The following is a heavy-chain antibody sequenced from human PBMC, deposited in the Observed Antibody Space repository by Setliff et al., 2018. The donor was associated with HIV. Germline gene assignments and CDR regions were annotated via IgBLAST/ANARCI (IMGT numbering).Heavy chain of an antibody. V-gene: IGHV4-38-2*02. Sequence: SETMSLTCTVSGYSISSGYYWGWIRQPPGKGLEWIGHIYNSEMINYNPSLKSRVSRSLDPSKNQFSLKLTSVTAADTAVYYWARGGTSSNWFDPWGQGTRVT. CDR1: GYSISSGYY. J-gene: IGHJ5*02. D-gene: IGHD1-26*01. CDR2: IYNSEMI. CDR3: ARGGTSSNWFDP.